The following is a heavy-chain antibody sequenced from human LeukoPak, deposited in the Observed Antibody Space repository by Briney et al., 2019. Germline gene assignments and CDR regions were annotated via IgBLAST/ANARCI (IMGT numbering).Heavy chain of an antibody. Sequence: ASVKVSCKASGYTFTGYYMHWVRQAPGQGLEWMGWINPNSGGTNYAQKFQGRVAMTSDMSTNTLYMELSSLRSEDTAVYFCAREGYCSGSICYSFDYWGQATLVTVSS. J-gene: IGHJ4*02. V-gene: IGHV1-2*02. CDR1: GYTFTGYY. D-gene: IGHD2-15*01. CDR3: AREGYCSGSICYSFDY. CDR2: INPNSGGT.